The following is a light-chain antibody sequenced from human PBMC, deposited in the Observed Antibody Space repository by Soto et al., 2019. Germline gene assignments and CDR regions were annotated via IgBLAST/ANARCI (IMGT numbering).Light chain of an antibody. CDR1: QSISSW. Sequence: DIQMTQSPSTLSASVGDRVTITCRASQSISSWLAWYQQKPGKAPKLRIYEASSLERGVPSRVSGSGSGTEFTLTISSLQPDDFATYYCQQYNSYPLTFGGGTKVDIK. CDR3: QQYNSYPLT. J-gene: IGKJ4*01. V-gene: IGKV1-5*01. CDR2: EAS.